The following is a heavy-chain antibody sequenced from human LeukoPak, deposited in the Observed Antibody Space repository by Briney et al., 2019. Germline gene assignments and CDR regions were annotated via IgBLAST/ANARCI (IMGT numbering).Heavy chain of an antibody. D-gene: IGHD2-15*01. Sequence: GGSLRLSCAASGFTVSSNYMSWVRQAPGKGLEWVSVIYSGGSTYYADSVKGRFTISRGNSKNTLYLQMNSLRAEDTAVYYCARDGYCSGGSCYEWGAFDIWGQGTMVTVSS. CDR3: ARDGYCSGGSCYEWGAFDI. CDR2: IYSGGST. J-gene: IGHJ3*02. V-gene: IGHV3-53*01. CDR1: GFTVSSNY.